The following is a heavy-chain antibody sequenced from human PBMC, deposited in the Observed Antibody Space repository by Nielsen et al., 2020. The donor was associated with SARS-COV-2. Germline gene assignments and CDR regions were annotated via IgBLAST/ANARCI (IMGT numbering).Heavy chain of an antibody. CDR1: GGSISPYY. V-gene: IGHV4-59*01. J-gene: IGHJ4*02. CDR2: IYSSGSA. Sequence: SETLSLTCTVSGGSISPYYWSWIRQPPGKGLEWIGYIYSSGSANYNPSLKSRVTISIDTSKNQFSMKLSSVTAADTAVYYCARAANLLREGFDYWGQGTLVTVSS. D-gene: IGHD3-16*01. CDR3: ARAANLLREGFDY.